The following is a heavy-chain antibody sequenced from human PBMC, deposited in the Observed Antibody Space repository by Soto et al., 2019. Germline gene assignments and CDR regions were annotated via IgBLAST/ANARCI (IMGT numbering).Heavy chain of an antibody. CDR1: GGTFSSYT. CDR3: ERDVLSTKYCSSTSCYFY. V-gene: IGHV1-69*08. J-gene: IGHJ4*02. D-gene: IGHD2-2*01. CDR2: IIPILGIA. Sequence: QVQLVQSGAEVKKPGSSVKVSCKASGGTFSSYTISWVRQAPGQGLEWMGRIIPILGIANYAQKLQGRVTVTADKSTSTAYMELSSLRSEDTAVYYCERDVLSTKYCSSTSCYFYLGQGTLVTVSS.